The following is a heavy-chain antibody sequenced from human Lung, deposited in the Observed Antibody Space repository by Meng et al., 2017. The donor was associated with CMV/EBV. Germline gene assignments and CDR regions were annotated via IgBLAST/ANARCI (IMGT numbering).Heavy chain of an antibody. CDR1: GLSFRNAW. V-gene: IGHV3-15*05. CDR2: IRSTTDVATT. CDR3: TSNRGAWYIYY. D-gene: IGHD3-10*01. J-gene: IGHJ4*02. Sequence: GSGLSFRNAWMSWVRQLPGKGLEWVGLIRSTTDVATTDYAAPVTGRISISRDDSNNTVYLQMDRLKTEDTGVYYCTSNRGAWYIYYWGQGTLVTVSS.